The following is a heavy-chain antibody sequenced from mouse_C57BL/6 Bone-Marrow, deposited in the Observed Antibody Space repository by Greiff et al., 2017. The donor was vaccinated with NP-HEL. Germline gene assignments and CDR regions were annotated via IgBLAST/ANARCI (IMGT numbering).Heavy chain of an antibody. CDR2: ILPGSGST. V-gene: IGHV1-9*01. CDR1: FYTFTFYC. Sequence: QLQQSGAELMPPFSSFPLSFHSTFYTFTFYCIYLVNQRPGHGLEWIGEILPGSGSTNYNEKFKGKATFTADTSSNTAYMQLSSLTTEDSAIYYCARDGDYDGFAYWGQGTLVTVSA. CDR3: ARDGDYDGFAY. J-gene: IGHJ3*01. D-gene: IGHD2-4*01.